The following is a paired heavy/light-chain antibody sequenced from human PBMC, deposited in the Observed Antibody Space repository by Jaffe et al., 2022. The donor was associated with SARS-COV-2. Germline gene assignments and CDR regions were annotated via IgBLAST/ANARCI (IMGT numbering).Heavy chain of an antibody. V-gene: IGHV3-48*02. Sequence: EVQLVESGGGLVQLGGSLRLSCAASGFSFSDYAFNWVRQAPGKGLEWVSYISSSSSTIYYADSVKGRFTISRDNAKNSLYLQMYSLRDEDTAVYYCARDDGYCSGGRCYPKGSYYYGMDVWGQGTTVTVSS. CDR1: GFSFSDYA. D-gene: IGHD2-15*01. CDR3: ARDDGYCSGGRCYPKGSYYYGMDV. J-gene: IGHJ6*02. CDR2: ISSSSSTI.
Light chain of an antibody. V-gene: IGKV3-20*01. CDR1: QSVSSSY. CDR3: QQYGTSPRT. CDR2: GAS. Sequence: EIVLTQSPGTLSLSPGERATLSCRASQSVSSSYLAWYQQKPGQAPKLLIHGASSRATGIPDRFSGSGSGTDFTLTISRLEPEDFAVYYCQQYGTSPRTFGQGTKVEIK. J-gene: IGKJ1*01.